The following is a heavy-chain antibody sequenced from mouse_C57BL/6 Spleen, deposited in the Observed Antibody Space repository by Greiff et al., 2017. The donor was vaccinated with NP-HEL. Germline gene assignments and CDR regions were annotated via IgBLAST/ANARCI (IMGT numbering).Heavy chain of an antibody. CDR1: GFTFSSYA. V-gene: IGHV5-4*01. CDR2: ISDGGSYT. D-gene: IGHD2-4*01. Sequence: EVNVVESGGGLVKPGGSLKLSCAASGFTFSSYAMSWVRQTPEKRLEWVATISDGGSYTYYPDNVKGRFTISRDNAKNNLYLQMSHLKSEDTAMYYCARDDYDYDPAYAMDYWGQGTSVTVSS. J-gene: IGHJ4*01. CDR3: ARDDYDYDPAYAMDY.